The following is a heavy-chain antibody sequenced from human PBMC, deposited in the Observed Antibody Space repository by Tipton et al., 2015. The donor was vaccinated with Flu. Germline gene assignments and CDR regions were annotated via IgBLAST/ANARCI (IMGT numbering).Heavy chain of an antibody. CDR1: GLTVSSSY. J-gene: IGHJ3*02. CDR2: IYSGGWI. CDR3: ARNYYGSGRGGLDI. D-gene: IGHD3-10*01. Sequence: QLVQSGGGLIQPGGSLRLSRAASGLTVSSSYMSWVRQAPGKGLEWVSVIYSGGWISYADSVKGRFTISRDNSKNTLYLQMSSLRAEDTAVYYCARNYYGSGRGGLDIWGQGTMVTVSS. V-gene: IGHV3-53*01.